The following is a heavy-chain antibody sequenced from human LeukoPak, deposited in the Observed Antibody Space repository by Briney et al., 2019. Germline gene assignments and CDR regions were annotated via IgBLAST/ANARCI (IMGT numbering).Heavy chain of an antibody. Sequence: SETLSLTCTVSGGSISSSFHYWGWIRQPPGKGLEWIGSVFYSGSTYHNPSLKSRVTISVDTSKNQFSLKLSSVTAADTAVYYCARALYLNYMDVWGKGTTVTVSS. CDR1: GGSISSSFHY. V-gene: IGHV4-39*07. D-gene: IGHD3-16*01. J-gene: IGHJ6*03. CDR2: VFYSGST. CDR3: ARALYLNYMDV.